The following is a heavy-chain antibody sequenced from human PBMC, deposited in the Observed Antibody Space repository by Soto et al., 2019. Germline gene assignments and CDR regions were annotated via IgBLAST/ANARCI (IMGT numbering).Heavy chain of an antibody. CDR3: ARDKFRDDFWSGSMVNYYYGMDV. D-gene: IGHD3-3*01. Sequence: SETLSLTCAVSGGSISSSNWLSWVRPPPGKGLEWIGEIYHSGSTNYNPSLKSRVTISVDKSKNQFSLKLSSVTAADTAVYYCARDKFRDDFWSGSMVNYYYGMDVWGQGTTVTVSS. CDR1: GGSISSSNW. CDR2: IYHSGST. J-gene: IGHJ6*02. V-gene: IGHV4-4*02.